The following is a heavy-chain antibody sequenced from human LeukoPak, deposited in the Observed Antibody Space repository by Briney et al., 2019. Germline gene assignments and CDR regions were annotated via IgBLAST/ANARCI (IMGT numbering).Heavy chain of an antibody. CDR1: NGSIRSSSYY. Sequence: SETLSLTCTVSNGSIRSSSYYWGWIRQPPEKGLEWIGSIYYSGSTYYNPSLKSRVTISVDTSKNQFSLKLSSVTAADTAVYYCARHVGFITMVRGVINNNWFDPWGQGTLVTVSS. V-gene: IGHV4-39*01. J-gene: IGHJ5*02. CDR3: ARHVGFITMVRGVINNNWFDP. CDR2: IYYSGST. D-gene: IGHD3-10*01.